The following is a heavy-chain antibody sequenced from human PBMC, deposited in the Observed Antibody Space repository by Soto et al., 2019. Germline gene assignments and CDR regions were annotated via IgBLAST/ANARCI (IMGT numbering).Heavy chain of an antibody. CDR2: IYYSGST. CDR1: GGSISSSSYY. J-gene: IGHJ6*02. V-gene: IGHV4-39*01. Sequence: QLQLQESGPGLVKTSETLSLTCTVSGGSISSSSYYWGWIRQPPGKGLEWIGSIYYSGSTYYNPSLQSRVTIAVDTSKNQFSLKLSCVTAADTAVYYCARAARGGNYYYYGMDVWGQGTTVTVSS. D-gene: IGHD6-6*01. CDR3: ARAARGGNYYYYGMDV.